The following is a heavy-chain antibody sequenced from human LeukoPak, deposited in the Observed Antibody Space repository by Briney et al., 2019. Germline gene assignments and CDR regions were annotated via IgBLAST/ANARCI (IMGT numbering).Heavy chain of an antibody. V-gene: IGHV3-74*01. J-gene: IGHJ4*02. Sequence: GSLRLSCAGSGFTFSSYWMHWVRQAPGKGLVWVSRINIDGTGTTYADSVKGRFTISRDDAKNTLYLEMNSLRAEDTAVYFCTRGDSGGLHWGQGTLVTVSS. D-gene: IGHD4-23*01. CDR2: INIDGTGT. CDR1: GFTFSSYW. CDR3: TRGDSGGLH.